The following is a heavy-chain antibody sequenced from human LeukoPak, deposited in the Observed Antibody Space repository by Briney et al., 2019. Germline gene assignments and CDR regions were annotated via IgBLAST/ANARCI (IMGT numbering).Heavy chain of an antibody. V-gene: IGHV3-48*01. Sequence: GGSLRLSCTAPEFTFSSYSLNWVRQAPGKGLEWVSYISSRSDTIYYSDSVRGRFTISRDNAKNLVYLQMRSLRVEDTAVYYCARDQKYYYGSGSYYNLDYWGQGTLVTVSS. CDR2: ISSRSDTI. J-gene: IGHJ4*02. D-gene: IGHD3-10*01. CDR1: EFTFSSYS. CDR3: ARDQKYYYGSGSYYNLDY.